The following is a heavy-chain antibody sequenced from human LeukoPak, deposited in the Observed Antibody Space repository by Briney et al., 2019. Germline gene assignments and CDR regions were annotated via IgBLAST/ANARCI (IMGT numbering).Heavy chain of an antibody. D-gene: IGHD2-2*02. V-gene: IGHV3-33*08. Sequence: GGSLRLSCAASGFTFSSYGMHWVRQAPGRGLEWVAVIWYGGSNKYYADSVKGRSTISRDNSKNTLYLQMNSLRAEDMAVYYCTSCYSWGQGTLVTVSS. CDR1: GFTFSSYG. CDR2: IWYGGSNK. CDR3: TSCYS. J-gene: IGHJ4*02.